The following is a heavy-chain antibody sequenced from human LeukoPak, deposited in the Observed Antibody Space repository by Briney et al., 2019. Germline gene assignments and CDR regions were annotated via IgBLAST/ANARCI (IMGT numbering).Heavy chain of an antibody. CDR3: TRARPIDY. CDR1: GFIFSSYG. CDR2: IWYDGSNK. Sequence: GGSLRLSCAASGFIFSSYGMHWVRQAPGKGLEWVAVIWYDGSNKYYADSVKGRFTISRDNAKNTLYLQMNSLRVEDTAIYYCTRARPIDYWGQGTLVTVSS. V-gene: IGHV3-33*03. J-gene: IGHJ4*02.